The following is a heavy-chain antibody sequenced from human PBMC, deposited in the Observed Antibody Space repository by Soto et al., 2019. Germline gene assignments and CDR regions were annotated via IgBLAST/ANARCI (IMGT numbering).Heavy chain of an antibody. CDR1: GSSFSSYG. D-gene: IGHD3-10*01. V-gene: IGHV3-33*08. CDR3: ARLGPYGSESYSFRYNWFDP. CDR2: ISYDGTYK. Sequence: PGGSLRLSCAASGSSFSSYGIHWVRQVPGKGLEWVAVISYDGTYKHYADSVKGRFTISRDNSKNTVYLQMNSLRGEDTAMYYCARLGPYGSESYSFRYNWFDPWGQGT. J-gene: IGHJ5*02.